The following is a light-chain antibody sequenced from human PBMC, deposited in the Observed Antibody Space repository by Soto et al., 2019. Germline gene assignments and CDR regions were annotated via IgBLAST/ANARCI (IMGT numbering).Light chain of an antibody. V-gene: IGKV1-33*01. J-gene: IGKJ4*01. Sequence: DIQMTQSPSALSASVGDRVTITCQASQDISNYLNWYQQKPGKAPDLLIYDASKLETGVPSRFSGSGYGTDFSLTINSLQPEDVATYYCQHYDNLPLTFGGGTKVDIK. CDR1: QDISNY. CDR3: QHYDNLPLT. CDR2: DAS.